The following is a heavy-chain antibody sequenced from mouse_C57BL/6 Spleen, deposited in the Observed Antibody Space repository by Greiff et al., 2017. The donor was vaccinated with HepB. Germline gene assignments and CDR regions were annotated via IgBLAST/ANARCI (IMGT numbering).Heavy chain of an antibody. CDR3: TRIYYGNSHFDY. CDR1: GYTFTDYE. V-gene: IGHV1-15*01. Sequence: QVQLQQSGAELVRPGASVTLSCKASGYTFTDYEMHWVKQTPVHGLEWIGAIDPETGGTAYNHKFKGKAILTADKSSSTAYMELRSLTSEDSAVYYCTRIYYGNSHFDYWGQGTTLTVSS. D-gene: IGHD2-1*01. J-gene: IGHJ2*01. CDR2: IDPETGGT.